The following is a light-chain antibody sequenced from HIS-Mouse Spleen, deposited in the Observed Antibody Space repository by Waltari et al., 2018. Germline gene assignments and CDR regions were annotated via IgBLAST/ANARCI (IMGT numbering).Light chain of an antibody. Sequence: SYELTHPPPVSVSPGPTASITCSADSLPKQYTYWYQQKSGQDPVLVIYEDSKPPSGIPERFSGSSSGTMATLTISGAQVEDEADYYCYSTDSSGNHRVFGGGTKLTVL. CDR2: EDS. J-gene: IGLJ2*01. CDR3: YSTDSSGNHRV. V-gene: IGLV3-10*01. CDR1: SLPKQY.